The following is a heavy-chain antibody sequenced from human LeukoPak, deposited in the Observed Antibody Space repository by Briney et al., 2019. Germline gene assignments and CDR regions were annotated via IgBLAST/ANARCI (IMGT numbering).Heavy chain of an antibody. D-gene: IGHD6-19*01. CDR1: GYTFTSYG. V-gene: IGHV1-18*01. CDR2: ISAYNGNT. J-gene: IGHJ4*02. CDR3: ARDPMAVAGSDFDY. Sequence: ASVKVPCKASGYTFTSYGISWVRQAPGQGLEWMGWISAYNGNTNYAQKLQGRVTMTTDTSTSTAYMELRSLRSDDTAVYYCARDPMAVAGSDFDYWGQGTLVTVSS.